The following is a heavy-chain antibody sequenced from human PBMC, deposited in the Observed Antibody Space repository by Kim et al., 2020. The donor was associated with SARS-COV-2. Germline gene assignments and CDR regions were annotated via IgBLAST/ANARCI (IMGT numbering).Heavy chain of an antibody. Sequence: SVKVSCKASGGTFSSYAISWVRQAPGQGLEWMGGIIPIFGTANYAQKFQGRVTITADESTSTAYMELSSLRSEDTAVYYCAREEYSSSWSPEVWFDPWGQGTLVTVSS. CDR3: AREEYSSSWSPEVWFDP. J-gene: IGHJ5*02. D-gene: IGHD6-13*01. CDR2: IIPIFGTA. V-gene: IGHV1-69*13. CDR1: GGTFSSYA.